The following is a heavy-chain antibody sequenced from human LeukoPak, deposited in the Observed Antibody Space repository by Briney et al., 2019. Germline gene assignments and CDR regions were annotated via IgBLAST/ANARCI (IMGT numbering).Heavy chain of an antibody. V-gene: IGHV3-30*02. CDR2: IRYHGSDK. CDR1: GFTFSGSG. CDR3: ARDLTAMVPMDV. Sequence: PGGSLRLSCAASGFTFSGSGMHWVRQAPGKGLEWVAFIRYHGSDKFYADSVKGRFTISRDNAKNSLYLQMNSLRAEDTALYYCARDLTAMVPMDVWGKGTTVTVSS. D-gene: IGHD5-18*01. J-gene: IGHJ6*04.